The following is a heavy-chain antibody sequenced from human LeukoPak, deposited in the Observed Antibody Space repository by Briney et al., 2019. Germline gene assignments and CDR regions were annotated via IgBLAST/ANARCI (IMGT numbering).Heavy chain of an antibody. D-gene: IGHD1-26*01. J-gene: IGHJ3*02. V-gene: IGHV3-48*03. Sequence: GGSLRLSCAASGFLTSTYEMNWVRQAPGKGLEWVSYFRSSRGTIYYADSVRGRFTVSGDSAKNSLYLQMNSLRADDTAVYYCARGTLLNAFDIWGQGTMVTVSS. CDR3: ARGTLLNAFDI. CDR1: GFLTSTYE. CDR2: FRSSRGTI.